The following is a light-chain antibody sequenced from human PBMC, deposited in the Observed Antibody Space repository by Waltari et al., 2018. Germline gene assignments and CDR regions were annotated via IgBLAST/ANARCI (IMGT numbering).Light chain of an antibody. V-gene: IGKV3-11*01. CDR2: EAS. CDR1: QSVTSY. J-gene: IGKJ1*01. CDR3: QQRRGWT. Sequence: EIVLTQSPATLSLSPGERATLSCRASQSVTSYLAWYQQKPGQAPRLLIYEASKRATGIPARFSGSGSGTDFTLTISSLEPEDFAVYYCQQRRGWTFGQGTKVEIK.